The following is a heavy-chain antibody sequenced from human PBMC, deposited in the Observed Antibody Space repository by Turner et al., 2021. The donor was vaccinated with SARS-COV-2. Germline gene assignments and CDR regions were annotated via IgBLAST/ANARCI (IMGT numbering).Heavy chain of an antibody. CDR3: ARDRGEGWFGESHYFDY. CDR2: INGNGGST. J-gene: IGHJ4*02. Sequence: EVQLVESGGGVLRPGGSLRLPCAASGVPFDDSGMSWVRQDPGKGLEWVSGINGNGGSTGYADSVKGRFTISRDNAKNSLYLQMNSLRAEDTALYYCARDRGEGWFGESHYFDYWGQGTLVTVSS. D-gene: IGHD3-10*01. V-gene: IGHV3-20*04. CDR1: GVPFDDSG.